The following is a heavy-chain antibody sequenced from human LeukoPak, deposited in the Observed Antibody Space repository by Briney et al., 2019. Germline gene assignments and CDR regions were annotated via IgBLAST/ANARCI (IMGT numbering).Heavy chain of an antibody. V-gene: IGHV4-39*07. Sequence: SESLSLTCTVPGGSISSTSYYWGWTRQPPGNGLASIGRIYYSGSTYYTPYLKCRVSISVDTSKNQFSLKLSSVTAADTAVYYCARDLGSGSYTGRNWFDPWGQGTLVTVSS. CDR2: IYYSGST. D-gene: IGHD1-26*01. J-gene: IGHJ5*02. CDR3: ARDLGSGSYTGRNWFDP. CDR1: GGSISSTSYY.